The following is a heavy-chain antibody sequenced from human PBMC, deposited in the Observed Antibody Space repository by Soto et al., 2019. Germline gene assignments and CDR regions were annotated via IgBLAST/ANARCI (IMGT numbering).Heavy chain of an antibody. V-gene: IGHV4-59*01. D-gene: IGHD3-10*01. CDR3: AREGGWFGEFSTYYYYYGMDV. CDR2: IYYSGST. CDR1: GGSISSYY. Sequence: EPLSLTCTVSGGSISSYYWSWIRQPPGKGLEWIGYIYYSGSTNYNPSLKSRVTISVDTSKNQFSLKLSSVTAADTAVYYCAREGGWFGEFSTYYYYYGMDVWGQGTTVTVSS. J-gene: IGHJ6*02.